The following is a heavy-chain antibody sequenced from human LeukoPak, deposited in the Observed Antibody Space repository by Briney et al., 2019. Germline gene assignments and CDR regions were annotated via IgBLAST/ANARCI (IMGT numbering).Heavy chain of an antibody. Sequence: PSETLSLTCTVSGGSISSYYWSWIRQPAGKGLEWIGRIYTSGSTNYNPSLKSRVTMSVDTSKNQFSLKLSSVTAEDTAVYYCAKGGSLHLKYYDILTGYYSDYWGQGTLVTVSS. CDR1: GGSISSYY. CDR2: IYTSGST. J-gene: IGHJ4*02. CDR3: AKGGSLHLKYYDILTGYYSDY. V-gene: IGHV4-4*07. D-gene: IGHD3-9*01.